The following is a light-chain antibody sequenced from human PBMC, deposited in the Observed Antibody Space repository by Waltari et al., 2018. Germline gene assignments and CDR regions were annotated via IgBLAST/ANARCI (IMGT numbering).Light chain of an antibody. Sequence: QSALTQPASVSGSPGQSITISCTGTSSDVGAYNYVSWYQRHPGKGPKPIIYAVSNRPGGVSNRFSASTAGNTASLTISGLQAEDEADYYCSSYTSSISVVFGGGTKVTVL. CDR1: SSDVGAYNY. V-gene: IGLV2-14*01. CDR3: SSYTSSISVV. CDR2: AVS. J-gene: IGLJ2*01.